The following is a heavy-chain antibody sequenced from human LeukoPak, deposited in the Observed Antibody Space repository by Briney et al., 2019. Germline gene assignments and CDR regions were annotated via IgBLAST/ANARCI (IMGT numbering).Heavy chain of an antibody. J-gene: IGHJ4*02. Sequence: GGSLRLSCAASGFTFSNYWIHWVRQPPGKGLVWVSRINNDGGGTIYADSVRGRFTISRDNAKNSLYLQMNSLRAEDTAVYYCARDRGYSSFDYWGQGTLVTVSS. CDR2: INNDGGGT. V-gene: IGHV3-74*01. CDR1: GFTFSNYW. CDR3: ARDRGYSSFDY. D-gene: IGHD6-19*01.